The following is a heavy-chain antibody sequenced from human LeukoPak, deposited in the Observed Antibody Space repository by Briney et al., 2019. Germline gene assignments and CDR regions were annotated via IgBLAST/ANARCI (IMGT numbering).Heavy chain of an antibody. J-gene: IGHJ4*02. D-gene: IGHD4-17*01. CDR3: AQGDDYGPPDDY. CDR2: IXGXXXXT. Sequence: GGSLRLSCAASGFTFSXXAMSWVRQAPGKGLXXXXAIXGXXXXTXXAXXXXXRXTISXDNSKNTLYLQMNSLRAEDTAVYYCAQGDDYGPPDDYWGQGTLVTVSS. CDR1: GFTFSXXA. V-gene: IGHV3-23*01.